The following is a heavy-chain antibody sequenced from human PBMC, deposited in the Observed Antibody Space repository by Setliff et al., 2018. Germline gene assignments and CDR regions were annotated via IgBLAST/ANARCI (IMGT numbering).Heavy chain of an antibody. CDR1: GYTFTSHY. Sequence: ASVKVSCKASGYTFTSHYMHWVRQAPGLGLEWMGTINPSSGRTSYAQKFQGRVTMTRDTSTSTVYMDMSSLRSEDTAVYYCTTDLLYYDSSGPPYVSAFDIWGQGTMVTVSS. J-gene: IGHJ3*02. D-gene: IGHD3-22*01. V-gene: IGHV1-46*01. CDR3: TTDLLYYDSSGPPYVSAFDI. CDR2: INPSSGRT.